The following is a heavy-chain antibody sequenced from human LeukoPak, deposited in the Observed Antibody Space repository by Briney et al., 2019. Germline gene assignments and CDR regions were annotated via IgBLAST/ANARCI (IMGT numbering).Heavy chain of an antibody. CDR2: INPSGGST. CDR3: AREARDNYDFWSGYYSMDV. CDR1: GYTFTSYY. J-gene: IGHJ6*03. D-gene: IGHD3-3*01. Sequence: ASVKVSCKASGYTFTSYYMHRVRQAPGQGLEWMGIINPSGGSTSYAQKFQGRVTMTRDTSTSTVYMELSSLRSGDTAVYYCAREARDNYDFWSGYYSMDVWGKGTTVTVSS. V-gene: IGHV1-46*01.